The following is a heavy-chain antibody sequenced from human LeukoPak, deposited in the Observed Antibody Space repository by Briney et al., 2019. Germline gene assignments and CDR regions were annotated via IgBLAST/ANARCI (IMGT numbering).Heavy chain of an antibody. D-gene: IGHD1-26*01. CDR2: IYSGGST. V-gene: IGHV3-53*01. J-gene: IGHJ4*02. CDR3: ARARAGELLPLY. Sequence: GGSLRLSCAASGFTVSFNYMSWVRQAPGKGLEWVSIIYSGGSTYYADSVKGRFTISRDNSKNTLYLQMNSLRAEDTAVYYCARARAGELLPLYWGQGTLVTVSS. CDR1: GFTVSFNY.